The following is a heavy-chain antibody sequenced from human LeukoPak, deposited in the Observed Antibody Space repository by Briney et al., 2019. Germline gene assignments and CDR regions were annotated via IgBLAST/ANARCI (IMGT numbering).Heavy chain of an antibody. J-gene: IGHJ3*02. Sequence: PSETLSLTCTVSGGSISSGGYSWSWIRQHPGKGLEWIGYTYYSGSTYYNPSLKSRVTISVDTSKNQFSLKLSSVTAADTAVYYCARDANYYDSSGVSSDAFDIWGQGTMVTVSS. CDR3: ARDANYYDSSGVSSDAFDI. V-gene: IGHV4-31*03. CDR1: GGSISSGGYS. CDR2: TYYSGST. D-gene: IGHD3-22*01.